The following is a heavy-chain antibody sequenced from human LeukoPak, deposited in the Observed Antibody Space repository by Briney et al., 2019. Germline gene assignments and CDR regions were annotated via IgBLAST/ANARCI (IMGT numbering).Heavy chain of an antibody. V-gene: IGHV4-34*01. D-gene: IGHD1-26*01. CDR1: GGSFSGYY. J-gene: IGHJ6*03. CDR2: INHSGST. CDR3: SRGVMSGSYYYYYYYMDV. Sequence: PPETLSLTCAVYGGSFSGYYWSWIRQPPGKGLEWIGEINHSGSTNYNPSLKSRVTISVDTSKNQFSLKLSSVTAADTAVYYCSRGVMSGSYYYYYYYMDVWGKGTTVTVSS.